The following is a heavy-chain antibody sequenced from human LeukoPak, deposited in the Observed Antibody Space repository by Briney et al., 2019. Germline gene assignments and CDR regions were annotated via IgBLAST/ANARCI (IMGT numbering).Heavy chain of an antibody. Sequence: GGSLRLSCAASGFAFSVYAVSWVRQAPGKGLEWVSTISGGGDYTRYAESVQGRFTVSRDKSKSTVYLQMTSLSVEDTAVYYCAKDKRGGSDYVYFDYWGQGTLVTVSS. CDR1: GFAFSVYA. CDR2: ISGGGDYT. V-gene: IGHV3-23*01. CDR3: AKDKRGGSDYVYFDY. J-gene: IGHJ4*02. D-gene: IGHD4-17*01.